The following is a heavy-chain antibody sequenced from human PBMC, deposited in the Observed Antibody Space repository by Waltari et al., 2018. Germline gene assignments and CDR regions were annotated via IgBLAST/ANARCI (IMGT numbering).Heavy chain of an antibody. D-gene: IGHD4-17*01. CDR3: AKDGDYSLTEYDAFDV. Sequence: VQLLESGGGVVQPGGSLRLSCAASGFIFSSHGMHWVRQIPGKGLGWVAFISFDGKKSFEADSVRGRFTISRDNSNNIVFLQMNSLRPEDSGVYYCAKDGDYSLTEYDAFDVWGQGTVVTVSP. CDR1: GFIFSSHG. V-gene: IGHV3-30*02. CDR2: ISFDGKKS. J-gene: IGHJ3*01.